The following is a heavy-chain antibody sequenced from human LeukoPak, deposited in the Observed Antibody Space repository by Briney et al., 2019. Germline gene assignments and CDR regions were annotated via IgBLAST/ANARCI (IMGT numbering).Heavy chain of an antibody. CDR3: ARSFGSSWRAEYFQH. J-gene: IGHJ1*01. Sequence: NPSETLSLTCTVSGGSISSYYWSWIRQPAGKGLEWLGRIYTSGSTNYNPSLKSRVTMSVDTSKNQFSLKLSSVTAADTAVYYCARSFGSSWRAEYFQHWGQGTLVTVSS. CDR1: GGSISSYY. V-gene: IGHV4-4*07. D-gene: IGHD6-13*01. CDR2: IYTSGST.